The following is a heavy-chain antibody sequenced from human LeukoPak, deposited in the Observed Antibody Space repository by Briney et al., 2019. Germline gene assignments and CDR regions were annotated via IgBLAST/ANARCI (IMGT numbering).Heavy chain of an antibody. CDR1: GFTFSSYE. CDR3: ATHSFTDYYDSSGYRTGLDY. Sequence: SGGSLRLSCAASGFTFSSYEMNWVRQAPGKGLEWVSYISSSGSTIYYADSVKGRFTIYRDNAKNSLYLQMNSLRAEDTAVYYCATHSFTDYYDSSGYRTGLDYWGQGTLVTVSS. V-gene: IGHV3-48*03. CDR2: ISSSGSTI. D-gene: IGHD3-22*01. J-gene: IGHJ4*02.